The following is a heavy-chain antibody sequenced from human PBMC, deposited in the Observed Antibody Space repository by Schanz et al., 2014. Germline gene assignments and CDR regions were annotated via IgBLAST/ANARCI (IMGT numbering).Heavy chain of an antibody. Sequence: EVQLVESGGGLVQPGGSLRLSCAASGFTFGNFFMNWVRQSPGKGLEWVSFLSSDSRHVYYVESAKGRFTISRDNAKNSLYLQMDSLRGDDTAVYYCARDGIAATTDFEYWGQGVLVTVSS. D-gene: IGHD1-1*01. CDR2: LSSDSRHV. CDR3: ARDGIAATTDFEY. CDR1: GFTFGNFF. V-gene: IGHV3-21*06. J-gene: IGHJ4*02.